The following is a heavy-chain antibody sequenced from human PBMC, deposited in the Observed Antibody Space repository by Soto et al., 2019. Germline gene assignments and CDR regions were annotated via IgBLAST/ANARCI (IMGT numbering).Heavy chain of an antibody. CDR3: AIAVTTVTTYDY. CDR2: IYYSGST. D-gene: IGHD4-17*01. V-gene: IGHV4-31*03. CDR1: GGSISSGSYC. J-gene: IGHJ4*02. Sequence: QVQLQESGPGLVKPSQTLSLTCTVSGGSISSGSYCWSWIRQHPGKGLEWIGYIYYSGSTDYNPSLKSRVTISVDTSKNQFSLKLSSVTAADTAVYYCAIAVTTVTTYDYWGQGTLVTVSS.